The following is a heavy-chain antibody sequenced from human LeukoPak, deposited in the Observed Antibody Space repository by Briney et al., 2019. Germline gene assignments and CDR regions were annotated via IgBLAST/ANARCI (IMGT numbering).Heavy chain of an antibody. CDR3: AKLGHSDGWYLGAFDI. CDR1: GGSITGHY. CDR2: TSYSRTT. Sequence: SETLSLTCAVSGGSITGHYWNWIRQTPGMRLEWIGYTSYSRTTIYNSYFKGQATMSIDTSKNQLYLNLSPVTATDTAVYYCAKLGHSDGWYLGAFDIWGQGTTVIVSS. V-gene: IGHV4-59*08. J-gene: IGHJ3*02. D-gene: IGHD6-19*01.